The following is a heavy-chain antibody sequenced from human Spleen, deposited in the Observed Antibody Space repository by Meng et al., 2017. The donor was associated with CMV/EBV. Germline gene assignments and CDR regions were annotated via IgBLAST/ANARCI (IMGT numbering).Heavy chain of an antibody. CDR1: GFTFSPYW. CDR3: TTDPLTTHKDY. J-gene: IGHJ4*02. CDR2: ISSDGSST. D-gene: IGHD4-11*01. Sequence: LSLTCAASGFTFSPYWMHWVRQGPGKGLVWVSCISSDGSSTKYADSVKGRFTISRDNARNTLYLQMNSLRAEDTAVYYCTTDPLTTHKDYWGQGTLVTVSS. V-gene: IGHV3-74*03.